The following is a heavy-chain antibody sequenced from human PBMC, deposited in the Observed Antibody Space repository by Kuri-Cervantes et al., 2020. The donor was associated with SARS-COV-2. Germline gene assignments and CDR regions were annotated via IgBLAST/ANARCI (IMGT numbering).Heavy chain of an antibody. J-gene: IGHJ4*02. CDR3: GKVSWLQLWHRYSDS. D-gene: IGHD5-24*01. CDR2: IYISGTT. V-gene: IGHV4-61*02. Sequence: SETLSLTCTVSGGSISSGSYYWSWIRQPAGKELEWIGRIYISGTTNYNPSLKSRVTMSLDTSNNQVSLRLTSATAADTAVYYCGKVSWLQLWHRYSDSWGQGTLVTVSS. CDR1: GGSISSGSYY.